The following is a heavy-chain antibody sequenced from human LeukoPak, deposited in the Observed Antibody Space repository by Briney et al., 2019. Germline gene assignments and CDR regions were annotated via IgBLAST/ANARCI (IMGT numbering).Heavy chain of an antibody. V-gene: IGHV3-20*04. CDR3: ARGGYNYGPVFDY. Sequence: GGSLRLPCAASGFTFVDYGMSWVRQAPGKGLEWVSGINWNGGSTGYADSLKGRFTISRDNAKNSLYLQMNSLRAEDTALYYCARGGYNYGPVFDYWGQGTLVAVSS. J-gene: IGHJ4*02. CDR2: INWNGGST. D-gene: IGHD5-18*01. CDR1: GFTFVDYG.